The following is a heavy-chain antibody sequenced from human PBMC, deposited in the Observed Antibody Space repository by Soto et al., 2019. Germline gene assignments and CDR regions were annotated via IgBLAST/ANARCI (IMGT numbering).Heavy chain of an antibody. Sequence: SVKVSCKASGGTFSSYAISWVRQAPGQGLEWMGGIIPIFGTANYAQKFQGRVTITADKPTSTAYMELSSLRSEDTAVYYCARDLPQTHCTNGVCYIGSWFDPWGQGTLVTVSS. CDR3: ARDLPQTHCTNGVCYIGSWFDP. V-gene: IGHV1-69*06. CDR2: IIPIFGTA. D-gene: IGHD2-8*01. J-gene: IGHJ5*02. CDR1: GGTFSSYA.